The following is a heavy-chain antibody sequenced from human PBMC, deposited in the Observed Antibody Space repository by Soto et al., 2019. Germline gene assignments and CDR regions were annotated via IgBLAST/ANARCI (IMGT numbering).Heavy chain of an antibody. CDR2: IYYSGST. D-gene: IGHD1-26*01. CDR3: ARDRGNSGSYSFDY. J-gene: IGHJ4*02. Sequence: SETLSLTCTVSGGSLSSGGYYWSWIRQHPGKGLEWIGYIYYSGSTYYNPSLKSRVTISVDTSKNQFSLKLSSVTAAVTAVYYCARDRGNSGSYSFDYWGQGTLVTVSS. CDR1: GGSLSSGGYY. V-gene: IGHV4-31*03.